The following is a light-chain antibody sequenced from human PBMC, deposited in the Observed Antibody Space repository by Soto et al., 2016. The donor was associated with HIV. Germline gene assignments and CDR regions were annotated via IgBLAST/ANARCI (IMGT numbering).Light chain of an antibody. J-gene: IGLJ2*01. CDR1: SLKNYF. CDR2: PKY. V-gene: IGLV3-19*01. Sequence: SELTQDPAVSVALGQTVTITCRGDSLKNYFTSWYLQKPGQAPILLIFPKYNRPPGISDRISASSSGNTASLTITDTQTEDEGEYYCSSRDKSGSRLITFGGGTRLTV. CDR3: SSRDKSGSRLIT.